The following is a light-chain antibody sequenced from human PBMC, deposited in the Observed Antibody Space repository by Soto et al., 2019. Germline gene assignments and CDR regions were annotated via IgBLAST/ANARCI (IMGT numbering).Light chain of an antibody. J-gene: IGKJ3*01. V-gene: IGKV3D-15*01. CDR3: QQYNNWPRFT. Sequence: ETVLTQSPGTLSLSPGERATLSCRASQSVSSDYLAWYQHKPGQAPRLLIHGASSRATGIPDRFSGSGSGTEFTLTISSLQSEDFAVYYCQQYNNWPRFTFGPGTKVDIK. CDR2: GAS. CDR1: QSVSSD.